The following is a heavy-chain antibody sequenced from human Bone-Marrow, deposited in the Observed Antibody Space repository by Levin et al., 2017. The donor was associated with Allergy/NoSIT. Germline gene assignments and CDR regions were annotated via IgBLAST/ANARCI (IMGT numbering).Heavy chain of an antibody. D-gene: IGHD3-9*01. V-gene: IGHV4-30-4*01. CDR3: ARLSLTFYDILTGYYSPIGTFDY. Sequence: SETLSLTCNVSGGSINSGDSYWSWIRQPPGKGLEWIGYIYYSGSTYYNPSLKSRITISIDTSKSQFSLQLSSVTAADTAVYYCARLSLTFYDILTGYYSPIGTFDYWGQGTLVTVSS. CDR1: GGSINSGDSY. CDR2: IYYSGST. J-gene: IGHJ4*02.